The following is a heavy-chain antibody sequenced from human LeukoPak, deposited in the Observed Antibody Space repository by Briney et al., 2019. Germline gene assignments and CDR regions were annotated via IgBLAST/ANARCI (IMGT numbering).Heavy chain of an antibody. V-gene: IGHV3-66*01. J-gene: IGHJ2*01. CDR2: IYSGGDT. CDR1: GFTVSSNY. CDR3: VRGPPGVAGTFRWYFDL. D-gene: IGHD6-19*01. Sequence: GGSLRLSCGASGFTVSSNYMSWVRQAPGKGLEWVSIIYSGGDTHYADSVKGRFTIARDNSKNTLYLQMNSLRVEDTAVYYCVRGPPGVAGTFRWYFDLWGRGTLVTVSS.